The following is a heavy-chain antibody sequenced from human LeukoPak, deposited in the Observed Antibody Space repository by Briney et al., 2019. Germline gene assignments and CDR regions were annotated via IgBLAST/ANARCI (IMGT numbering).Heavy chain of an antibody. J-gene: IGHJ4*02. D-gene: IGHD4-23*01. CDR1: GFTFSNYG. CDR3: ARCQGPHGGFGDY. V-gene: IGHV3-30*03. Sequence: GRSLRLSCAASGFTFSNYGILWVRQVPGKGPEWVTFISYDGSHKYYVDSVKGRFTISRDNSKKTLYLQMNSLRVEDTAVYYCARCQGPHGGFGDYWGRGTLVTVSS. CDR2: ISYDGSHK.